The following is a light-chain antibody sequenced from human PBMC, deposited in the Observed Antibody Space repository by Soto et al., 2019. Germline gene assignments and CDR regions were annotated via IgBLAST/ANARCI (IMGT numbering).Light chain of an antibody. J-gene: IGKJ4*01. Sequence: DIQMTQSPSTLSASVGDRVTITCRTSQSISSWLAWYQQKPGKAPKLLIYDASSLESGVPSRFGGSGSGTEFTLTISSLQPDDFATYYCQQYISYPLTFGGGTRWIS. CDR2: DAS. V-gene: IGKV1-5*01. CDR3: QQYISYPLT. CDR1: QSISSW.